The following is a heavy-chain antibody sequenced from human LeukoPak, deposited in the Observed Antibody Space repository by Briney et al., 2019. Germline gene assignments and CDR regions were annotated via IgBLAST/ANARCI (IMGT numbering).Heavy chain of an antibody. CDR3: ARARLAFDAFDI. CDR1: GGSISSYY. J-gene: IGHJ3*02. V-gene: IGHV4-59*08. D-gene: IGHD6-19*01. CDR2: IYYSGST. Sequence: PSETLSLTCNVSGGSISSYYWSWIRQPPGKGLEWIGYIYYSGSTNYNPSLESRVTISVDTSKNYFSLKLNSVTAADTAVYYCARARLAFDAFDIWGQGTMVTVSS.